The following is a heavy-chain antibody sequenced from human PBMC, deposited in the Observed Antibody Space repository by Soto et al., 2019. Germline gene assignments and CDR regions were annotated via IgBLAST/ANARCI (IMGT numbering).Heavy chain of an antibody. CDR3: ARIWYYNESSGAFDY. CDR1: GFSLSNARIG. V-gene: IGHV2-26*01. Sequence: LVNPTETLTLTCTVSGFSLSNARIGVSWIRQPPGKALEWLARILSNDEKSYSTSLKSRLAISKDTSKSQVVLSMTNLDPVDTATSYCARIWYYNESSGAFDYWGQGALVTVSS. D-gene: IGHD3-22*01. J-gene: IGHJ4*02. CDR2: ILSNDEK.